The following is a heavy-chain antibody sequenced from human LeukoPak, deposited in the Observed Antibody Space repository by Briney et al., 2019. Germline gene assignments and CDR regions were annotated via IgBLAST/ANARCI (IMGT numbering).Heavy chain of an antibody. CDR3: ARAQEDSSGWRGDYFDY. Sequence: PSETLSLTCAVYGGSFSGYYWSWIRHPPGKGLEWIGEINHSGSTNYNPPLKSRVTISVDTSKNQSSLKLSSVTAGDRAVYYCARAQEDSSGWRGDYFDYWGQGTLVTVSS. CDR2: INHSGST. CDR1: GGSFSGYY. J-gene: IGHJ4*02. D-gene: IGHD6-19*01. V-gene: IGHV4-34*01.